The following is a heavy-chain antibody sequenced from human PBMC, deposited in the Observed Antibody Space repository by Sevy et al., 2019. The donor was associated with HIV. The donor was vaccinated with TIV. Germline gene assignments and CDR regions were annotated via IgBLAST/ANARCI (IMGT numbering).Heavy chain of an antibody. V-gene: IGHV4-34*01. CDR1: GGSFSGYY. D-gene: IGHD3-22*01. J-gene: IGHJ5*02. Sequence: SETLSLTCAVYGGSFSGYYWSWIHQPPGKGLEWIGEINHSGSTNYNPSLKSRVTISVDTSKNQFSLKLSSVTAADTAVYYCARRGIVVVINPSSWWFDPWGQGTLVTVSS. CDR3: ARRGIVVVINPSSWWFDP. CDR2: INHSGST.